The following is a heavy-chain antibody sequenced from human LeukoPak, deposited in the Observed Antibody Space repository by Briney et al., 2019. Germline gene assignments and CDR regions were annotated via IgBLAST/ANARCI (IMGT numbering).Heavy chain of an antibody. Sequence: SETLSLTCAVYGGSFSGYYWSWIRQPPGKGLEWIGEINHSGSTNYNPSLKSRVTISVDTSKNQFSLKVSSVTAADTAVYYCARDLRMIVDDYFDYWGQGTLVTVSS. J-gene: IGHJ4*02. CDR1: GGSFSGYY. D-gene: IGHD3-22*01. V-gene: IGHV4-34*01. CDR2: INHSGST. CDR3: ARDLRMIVDDYFDY.